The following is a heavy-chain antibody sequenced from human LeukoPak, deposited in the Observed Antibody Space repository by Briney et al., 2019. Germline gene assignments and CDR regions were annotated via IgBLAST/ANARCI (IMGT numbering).Heavy chain of an antibody. CDR1: GFTVSSNY. Sequence: GGSLRLSCAASGFTVSSNYMSWVRQAPGKGLEWVSVIYSGGSTYYADSVKGRFTISRDNSKNTLYLQMNSLRAKDTAVYYYAREFMGDSSGKPDYWGQGTLVTVSS. CDR2: IYSGGST. J-gene: IGHJ4*02. D-gene: IGHD3-22*01. CDR3: AREFMGDSSGKPDY. V-gene: IGHV3-53*01.